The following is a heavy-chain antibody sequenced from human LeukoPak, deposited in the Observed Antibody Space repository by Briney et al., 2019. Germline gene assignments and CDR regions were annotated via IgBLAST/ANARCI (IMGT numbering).Heavy chain of an antibody. J-gene: IGHJ4*02. V-gene: IGHV3-72*01. Sequence: GGSLRLSCEASGFTFSGHYMDWVRQAPGKGLEGVGRIRNAANDYTTDYATSVIGRFIISRDDSRISLYLQMSSLKPEDTALYYCVRVRHCDSFAFWGQGTLVTVSS. CDR2: IRNAANDYTT. CDR1: GFTFSGHY. CDR3: VRVRHCDSFAF.